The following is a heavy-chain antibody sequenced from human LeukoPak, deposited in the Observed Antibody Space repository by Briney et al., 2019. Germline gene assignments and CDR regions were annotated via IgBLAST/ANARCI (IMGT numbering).Heavy chain of an antibody. CDR2: ISAYNGNT. Sequence: ASVRVSCKASGYTFTSYGISWVRQAPGQGLEWMGWISAYNGNTNYAQKLQGRVTMTTDTSTSTAYMELRSLRSDDTAVYYCARDLWAPIKLLWFGELPWRFDYWGQGTLVTVSS. CDR3: ARDLWAPIKLLWFGELPWRFDY. J-gene: IGHJ4*02. D-gene: IGHD3-10*01. V-gene: IGHV1-18*01. CDR1: GYTFTSYG.